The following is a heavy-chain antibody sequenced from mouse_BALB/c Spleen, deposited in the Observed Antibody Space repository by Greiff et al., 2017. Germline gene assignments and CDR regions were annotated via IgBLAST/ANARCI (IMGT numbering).Heavy chain of an antibody. CDR3: AKARDNYGYHYSAMDY. V-gene: IGHV5-4*02. D-gene: IGHD1-2*01. J-gene: IGHJ4*01. CDR1: GFTFSDYY. CDR2: ISDGGSYT. Sequence: EVKVVESGGGLVKPGGSLKLSCAASGFTFSDYYMYWVRQTPEKRLEWVATISDGGSYTYYPDSVKGRFTISRDNAKNNLYLQMSSLKSEDTAMYYCAKARDNYGYHYSAMDYWGQGTSVTVSS.